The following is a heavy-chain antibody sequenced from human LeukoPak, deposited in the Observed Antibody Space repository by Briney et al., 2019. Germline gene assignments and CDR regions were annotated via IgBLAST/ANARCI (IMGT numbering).Heavy chain of an antibody. Sequence: SETLSLTCTVSGGSISSYYWSWIRQPPGKGLEWIGYIYYSPSTNYNRSLKNRVRISVDTPKNQLSLKLSSVTAADTAVYYCARRGRYYGSGSYYNFDYWGQGTLVTVSS. D-gene: IGHD3-10*01. CDR3: ARRGRYYGSGSYYNFDY. V-gene: IGHV4-59*01. CDR2: IYYSPST. J-gene: IGHJ4*02. CDR1: GGSISSYY.